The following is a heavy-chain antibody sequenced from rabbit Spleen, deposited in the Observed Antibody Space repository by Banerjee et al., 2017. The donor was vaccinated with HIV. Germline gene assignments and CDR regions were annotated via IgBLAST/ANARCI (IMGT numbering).Heavy chain of an antibody. Sequence: QEQLVESGGGLVKPEGSLTLTCKASGFSFSDRDVMCWVRQAPGKGLEWIACIYTDSSGSAYYASWAKGRFTISKTSSTTVTLQMTSLTAADTATYFCARDRAVREMYALNLWGQGTLVTVS. CDR1: GFSFSDRDV. CDR3: ARDRAVREMYALNL. CDR2: IYTDSSGSA. V-gene: IGHV1S45*01. D-gene: IGHD3-3*01. J-gene: IGHJ4*01.